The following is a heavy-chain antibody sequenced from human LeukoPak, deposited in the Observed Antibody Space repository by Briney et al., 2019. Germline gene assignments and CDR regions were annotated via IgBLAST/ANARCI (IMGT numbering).Heavy chain of an antibody. D-gene: IGHD4-23*01. CDR3: AVDYGGNSRWYY. CDR1: GYSISSGYY. CDR2: IYHSGST. J-gene: IGHJ4*02. V-gene: IGHV4-38-2*02. Sequence: SETLSLTCTVSGYSISSGYYWGWIRQPPGKGLEWIGSIYHSGSTYYNPSLKSRVTISVDTSKNQFSLKLSSVTAADTAVYYCAVDYGGNSRWYYWGQGTLVTVSS.